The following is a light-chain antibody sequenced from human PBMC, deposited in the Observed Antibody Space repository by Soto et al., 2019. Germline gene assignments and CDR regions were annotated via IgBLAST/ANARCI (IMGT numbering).Light chain of an antibody. CDR3: SSYTSSSTPLYV. CDR1: NSDVGGYNY. V-gene: IGLV2-14*01. Sequence: QSVLTQPASVSGSPGQSITISCTGTNSDVGGYNYVSWYQQHPGKAPKLVIYEVSNRPSGVSNRFSGSKSGNTASLTISGLQAEDEADYYCSSYTSSSTPLYVFGTGTKVTVL. J-gene: IGLJ1*01. CDR2: EVS.